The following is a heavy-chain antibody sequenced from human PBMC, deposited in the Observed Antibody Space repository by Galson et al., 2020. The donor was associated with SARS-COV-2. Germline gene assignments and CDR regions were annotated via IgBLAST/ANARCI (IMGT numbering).Heavy chain of an antibody. D-gene: IGHD6-13*01. CDR1: GFTFSSSA. CDR3: ARETDDYTSSWYDY. J-gene: IGHJ4*02. Sequence: QLGESLKISCAASGFTFSSSAMHWVRQAPGKGLAWVAIISYDGTTRYNSDSVKGRFTISRDISKNTLYLQMNSLRPEDTAVYYCARETDDYTSSWYDYWGQGTLVTVSS. V-gene: IGHV3-30*04. CDR2: ISYDGTTR.